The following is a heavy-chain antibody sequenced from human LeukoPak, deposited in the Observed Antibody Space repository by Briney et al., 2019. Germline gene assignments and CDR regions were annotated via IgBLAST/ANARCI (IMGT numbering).Heavy chain of an antibody. CDR1: GYSFTSYW. V-gene: IGHV5-51*01. CDR2: IYPGDSNI. D-gene: IGHD4-17*01. Sequence: GESLKISCKGSGYSFTSYWIGWVRQVPGKGLEWMGIIYPGDSNIRYSPSFQGQVTISADKSISTAYLQWSSLKASDTAMYYCARHLDYGDYADAFDIWGQGTVVTVSS. CDR3: ARHLDYGDYADAFDI. J-gene: IGHJ3*02.